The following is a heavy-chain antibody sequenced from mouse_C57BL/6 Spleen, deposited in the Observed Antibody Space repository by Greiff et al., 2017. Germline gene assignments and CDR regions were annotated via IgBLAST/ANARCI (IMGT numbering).Heavy chain of an antibody. CDR1: GYTFTSYW. J-gene: IGHJ3*01. CDR3: AIGNSNPAWFAY. V-gene: IGHV1-74*01. CDR2: IHPSDSDT. Sequence: QVQLKQPGAELVKPGASVKVSCKASGYTFTSYWMHWVKQRPGQGLEWIGRIHPSDSDTNYNQKFKGKATLTVDNSSSTAYMQLSSLTSEDPAVXYCAIGNSNPAWFAYWGQGTLVTVSA. D-gene: IGHD2-5*01.